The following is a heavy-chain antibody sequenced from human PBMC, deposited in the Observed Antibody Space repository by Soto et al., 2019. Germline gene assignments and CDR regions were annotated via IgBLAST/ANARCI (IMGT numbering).Heavy chain of an antibody. CDR1: GFTVSSNY. Sequence: GGSLRLSCAASGFTVSSNYMSWVRQAPGKGLEWVSVIYSGGSTYYADSVKGRFTISRDNSKNTLYRQMNSLRAEDTAVYYCAREIGAAAGTGIGYYYYMDVWGKGTTVTVSS. D-gene: IGHD6-13*01. CDR2: IYSGGST. V-gene: IGHV3-66*01. CDR3: AREIGAAAGTGIGYYYYMDV. J-gene: IGHJ6*03.